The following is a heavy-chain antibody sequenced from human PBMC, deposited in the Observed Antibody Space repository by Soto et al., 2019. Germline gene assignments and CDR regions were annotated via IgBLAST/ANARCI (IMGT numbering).Heavy chain of an antibody. D-gene: IGHD3-3*01. CDR3: ARGGYRFGVLTNFDY. V-gene: IGHV4-31*03. CDR1: GGSISSGSFY. Sequence: QVQLQESGPGLVKSSQTLSLTCTVSGGSISSGSFYWSWICQHPGKGLEWIGYIYYSGSTYYNPSLKSRVSISVDTSKNQFSLKLSSVTAADTAVYYCARGGYRFGVLTNFDYWGQGTLVTVS. CDR2: IYYSGST. J-gene: IGHJ4*02.